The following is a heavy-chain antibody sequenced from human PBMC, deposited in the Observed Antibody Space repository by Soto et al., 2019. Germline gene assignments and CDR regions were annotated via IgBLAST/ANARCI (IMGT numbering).Heavy chain of an antibody. J-gene: IGHJ6*02. V-gene: IGHV5-10-1*01. CDR3: ARLGDYYDSSGYYYIPRYYHYYGMDV. Sequence: GESLKISCKGSGYSFTSYWISWVRQMPGKGLEWMGRIDPSDSYTNYSPSFQGHVTISADKSISTAYLQWSSLKASDTAMYYCARLGDYYDSSGYYYIPRYYHYYGMDVWGQGTTVTVSS. CDR1: GYSFTSYW. D-gene: IGHD3-22*01. CDR2: IDPSDSYT.